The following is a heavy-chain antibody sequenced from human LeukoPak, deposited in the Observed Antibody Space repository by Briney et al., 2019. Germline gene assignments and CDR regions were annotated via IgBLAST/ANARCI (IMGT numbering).Heavy chain of an antibody. V-gene: IGHV4-59*12. CDR3: ARGGPRSGYYYLYYFDY. CDR1: GGSISGYY. J-gene: IGHJ4*02. D-gene: IGHD3-22*01. CDR2: IYYSGST. Sequence: SETLSLTCTVSGGSISGYYWSWIRQPPGKGLEWIGYIYYSGSTNYNPSLKSRVTISVDTSKNQFSLKLSSVTAADTAVYYCARGGPRSGYYYLYYFDYWGQGTLVTVSS.